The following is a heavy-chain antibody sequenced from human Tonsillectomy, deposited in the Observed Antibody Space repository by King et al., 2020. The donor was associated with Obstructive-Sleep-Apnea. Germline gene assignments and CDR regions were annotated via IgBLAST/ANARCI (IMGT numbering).Heavy chain of an antibody. D-gene: IGHD2-2*01. CDR2: ISAYNGNT. Sequence: PLVQSGAEVKKPGASVKVSCKASGYTFTSIGISWVRQAPGQGLEWMGWISAYNGNTYHAQKLQNRVTMTTEKSTSTPYMELRSLGSDDTAVYYCVRDSSPFDIWGRGTLVTVSS. CDR1: GYTFTSIG. J-gene: IGHJ2*01. CDR3: VRDSSPFDI. V-gene: IGHV1-18*01.